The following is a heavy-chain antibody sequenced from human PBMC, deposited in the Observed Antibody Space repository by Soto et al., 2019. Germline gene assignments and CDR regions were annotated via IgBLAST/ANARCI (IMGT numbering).Heavy chain of an antibody. J-gene: IGHJ6*02. Sequence: GELQKIACRASGYSFSSFWIARVRQMPGKGLEWMGIIYPGDSYTNYSPSFQGHVTISADKSISTAYLQWSSLKASDTAMYYCARQYATLYGMDVWGQGTTVTVSS. CDR1: GYSFSSFW. CDR2: IYPGDSYT. D-gene: IGHD1-26*01. CDR3: ARQYATLYGMDV. V-gene: IGHV5-51*01.